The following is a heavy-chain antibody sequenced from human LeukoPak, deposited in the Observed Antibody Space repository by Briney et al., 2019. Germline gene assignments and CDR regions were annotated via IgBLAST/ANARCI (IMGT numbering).Heavy chain of an antibody. CDR2: IRYDGSNK. CDR3: AKDTKAVAGHFDY. D-gene: IGHD6-19*01. V-gene: IGHV3-30*02. Sequence: PGGSLRLSCAASGFTFSSYGMHWVRQAPGKGLEWVAFIRYDGSNKYYADSVKGRFTISRDNSKNTPYLQMNSLRAEDTAVYYCAKDTKAVAGHFDYWGQGTLVTVSS. CDR1: GFTFSSYG. J-gene: IGHJ4*02.